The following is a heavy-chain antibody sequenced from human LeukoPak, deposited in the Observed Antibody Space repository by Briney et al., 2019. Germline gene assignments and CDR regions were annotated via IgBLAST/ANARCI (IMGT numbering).Heavy chain of an antibody. D-gene: IGHD3-22*01. CDR1: GGTFSSYA. CDR2: IIPIFGAA. CDR3: ARALRYYYDSSGYPVVYFDY. V-gene: IGHV1-69*13. J-gene: IGHJ4*02. Sequence: SVKVSCKASGGTFSSYAISWVRQAPGQGLEWMGGIIPIFGAANYAQKFQGRVTITADESTSTAYMELSSLRSEDTAVYYCARALRYYYDSSGYPVVYFDYWGQGTLVTVSS.